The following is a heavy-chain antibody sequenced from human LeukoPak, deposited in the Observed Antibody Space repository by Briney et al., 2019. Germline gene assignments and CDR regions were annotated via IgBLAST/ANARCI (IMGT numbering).Heavy chain of an antibody. J-gene: IGHJ4*02. CDR2: IYTDGIT. CDR1: GASISANNYY. CDR3: ARFAISSLRLDY. D-gene: IGHD3-3*01. V-gene: IGHV4-61*02. Sequence: SETLSLTCNVSGASISANNYYWTWIRQPAGKGLEWIGRIYTDGITNYSPSLKSRVTIAVDKSRNQFSLKLTSVTAADTAVYYCARFAISSLRLDYWGQGALVIVSS.